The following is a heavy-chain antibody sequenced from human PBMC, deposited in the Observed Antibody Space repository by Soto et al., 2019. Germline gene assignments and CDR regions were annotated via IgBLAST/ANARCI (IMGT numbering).Heavy chain of an antibody. CDR1: GYNFPNYW. J-gene: IGHJ6*03. CDR2: IYPGDSDT. Sequence: PGESLKISCQGSGYNFPNYWIGWVRQMPGKGLEWMGIIYPGDSDTRYSPSFQGQVTISADKSISTAYVQWSSLKASDTAMYYCARLQMAGTIYYYYYMDVWGKGTTVTVSS. V-gene: IGHV5-51*01. D-gene: IGHD6-19*01. CDR3: ARLQMAGTIYYYYYMDV.